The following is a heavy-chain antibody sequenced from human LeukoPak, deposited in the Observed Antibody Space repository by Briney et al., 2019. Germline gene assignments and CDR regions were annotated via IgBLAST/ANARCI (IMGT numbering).Heavy chain of an antibody. CDR1: GFTFSSSG. V-gene: IGHV3-33*01. D-gene: IGHD2-15*01. Sequence: PGGSLRLSSAASGFTFSSSGMHWVRQAPGKGLEWVAVILYNGSNIYYADSVKGRFTISRDNSKNTLYLQMTSLRVEDTAVYYCARAGGYCSGGSCYLGYSWFDPWGQGTLVTVSS. CDR3: ARAGGYCSGGSCYLGYSWFDP. J-gene: IGHJ5*02. CDR2: ILYNGSNI.